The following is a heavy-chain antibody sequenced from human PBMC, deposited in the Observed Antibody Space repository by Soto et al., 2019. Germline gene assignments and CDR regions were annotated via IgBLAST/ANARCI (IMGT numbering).Heavy chain of an antibody. D-gene: IGHD4-17*01. V-gene: IGHV3-30-3*01. J-gene: IGHJ6*02. CDR2: ISYDGSNK. CDR3: ARDGGMTTVTTKYYYGMDV. Sequence: QVQLVESGGGVVQPGRSLRLSCAASGFTFSSYAMHWVRQAPGKGLAWVTVISYDGSNKYYADSVKGRFTISRDNSKNTLYLQMNSLRDEDTAVYYCARDGGMTTVTTKYYYGMDVWGQGTTVTVSS. CDR1: GFTFSSYA.